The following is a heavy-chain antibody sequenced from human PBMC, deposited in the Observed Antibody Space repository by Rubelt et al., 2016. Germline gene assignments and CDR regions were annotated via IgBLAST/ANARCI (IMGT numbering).Heavy chain of an antibody. V-gene: IGHV4-4*07. Sequence: QVQLQESGPGLVKPSETLSLTCTVSGGSISSYYWSWIRQPAGKGLEWIGRIYTSGSTNYNPSLKSRVTMSVDTSKNQFSLKLSAVTAADTAVYYCARGVSTSWTFWFDPWGQGTLVTVSS. CDR3: ARGVSTSWTFWFDP. CDR2: IYTSGST. D-gene: IGHD3/OR15-3a*01. J-gene: IGHJ5*02. CDR1: GGSISSYY.